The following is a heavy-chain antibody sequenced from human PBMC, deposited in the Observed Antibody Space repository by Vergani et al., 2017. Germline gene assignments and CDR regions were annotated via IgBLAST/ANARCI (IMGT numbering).Heavy chain of an antibody. J-gene: IGHJ6*03. CDR3: ARGQTGYSRDWSTYVFYMDV. CDR1: GDAISRDTYS. CDR2: VYYSGTT. Sequence: QLQLQESDSRLVNPSQTLSLTCTLSGDAISRDTYSWNWVRQPPGKPLEWSGSVYYSGTTYYNPSLGGRVTMSIDKSKNHFSLTLTSVTAADSAFYFCARGQTGYSRDWSTYVFYMDVWGKGTTVTVSS. V-gene: IGHV4-30-2*01. D-gene: IGHD3/OR15-3a*01.